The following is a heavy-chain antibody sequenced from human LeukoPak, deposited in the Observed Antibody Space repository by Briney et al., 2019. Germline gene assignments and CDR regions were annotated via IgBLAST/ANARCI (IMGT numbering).Heavy chain of an antibody. D-gene: IGHD1-14*01. V-gene: IGHV4-39*01. Sequence: SETLSHTCTVSGGSISSSSYYWGWIRQPPGKGLEWIGSIYYSGSTYYNPSLKSRVTISVDTSKNQFSLKLSSVTAADTAVYYCARGTGQGEDYGMDVWGQGTTVTVSS. J-gene: IGHJ6*02. CDR1: GGSISSSSYY. CDR2: IYYSGST. CDR3: ARGTGQGEDYGMDV.